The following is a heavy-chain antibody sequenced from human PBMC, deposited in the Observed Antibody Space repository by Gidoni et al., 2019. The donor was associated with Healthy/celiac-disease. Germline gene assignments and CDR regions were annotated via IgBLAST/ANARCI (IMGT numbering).Heavy chain of an antibody. CDR2: INPNSGGT. V-gene: IGHV1-2*02. J-gene: IGHJ4*02. Sequence: QVQLVQSGAEVKKPGASVKVSCKDSGYTFTGYYMHWVRQAPGQGLEWMGWINPNSGGTNYAQKFQGRVTMTRDTSISTAYMELSRLRSDDTAVYYCASLADRRYSSGPRGYWGQGTLVTVSS. CDR1: GYTFTGYY. CDR3: ASLADRRYSSGPRGY. D-gene: IGHD6-19*01.